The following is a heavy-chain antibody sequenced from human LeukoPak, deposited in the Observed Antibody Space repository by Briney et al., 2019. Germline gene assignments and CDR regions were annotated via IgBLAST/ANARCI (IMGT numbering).Heavy chain of an antibody. CDR3: ARVSGSGSYYIGWFDP. V-gene: IGHV3-20*04. Sequence: GGSLRLSCAASGFTFDDYGMSWVRQAPGQGLEWVSGINWNGGSTGYADSVKGRFTISRDNAKNSLYLQMNNLRAEDTALYYCARVSGSGSYYIGWFDPWGQGTLVTVSS. CDR1: GFTFDDYG. J-gene: IGHJ5*02. CDR2: INWNGGST. D-gene: IGHD3-10*01.